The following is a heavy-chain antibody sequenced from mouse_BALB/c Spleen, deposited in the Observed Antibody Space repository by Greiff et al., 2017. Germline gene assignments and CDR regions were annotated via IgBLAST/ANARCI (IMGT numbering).Heavy chain of an antibody. D-gene: IGHD1-1*01. J-gene: IGHJ2*01. V-gene: IGHV7-1*02. CDR3: ARDAGTTVEGGYFDY. Sequence: EVKLVESGGGLVQPGGSLRLSCATSGFTFSDFYMEWVRQPPGKRLEWIAASRNKANDYTTEYSASVKGRFIVSRDTSQSILYLQMNALRAEDTAIYYCARDAGTTVEGGYFDYGGQGTTLTVSS. CDR2: SRNKANDYTT. CDR1: GFTFSDFY.